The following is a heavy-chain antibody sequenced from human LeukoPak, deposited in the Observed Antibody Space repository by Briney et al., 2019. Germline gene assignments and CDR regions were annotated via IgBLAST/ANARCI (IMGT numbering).Heavy chain of an antibody. V-gene: IGHV3-53*01. Sequence: GGSLRLSCAASGFTVSSNYMSWVRQAPGKGLEWVSVIYSGGSTYYADSVKGRFTISRDNAKNSLYLQMNSLRAEDTAVYYCERAKIPPWYYDFWSGYYGMDVWGQGTTVTVSS. D-gene: IGHD3-3*01. CDR1: GFTVSSNY. CDR3: ERAKIPPWYYDFWSGYYGMDV. J-gene: IGHJ6*02. CDR2: IYSGGST.